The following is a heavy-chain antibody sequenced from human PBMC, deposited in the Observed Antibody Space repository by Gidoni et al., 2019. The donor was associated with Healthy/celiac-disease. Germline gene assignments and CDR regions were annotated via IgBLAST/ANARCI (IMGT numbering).Heavy chain of an antibody. D-gene: IGHD3-3*01. V-gene: IGHV1-46*03. J-gene: IGHJ3*02. Sequence: QVQLVQSGAEVKKPGASLTVSCKASGYTFTSYYMHWGRQAPGQGLEWMGIINPSGGSTSYAQKFQGRVTMTRDTSTSTVYMELSSLRSEDTAVYYCARTPYDFWSGYFAFDIWGQGTMVTVSS. CDR3: ARTPYDFWSGYFAFDI. CDR1: GYTFTSYY. CDR2: INPSGGST.